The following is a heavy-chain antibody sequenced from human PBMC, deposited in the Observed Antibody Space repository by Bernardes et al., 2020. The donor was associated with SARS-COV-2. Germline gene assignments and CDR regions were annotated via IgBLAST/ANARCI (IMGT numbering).Heavy chain of an antibody. CDR1: GFTVSSNY. V-gene: IGHV3-53*01. Sequence: GGSLRLSCAASGFTVSSNYMSWVRQAPGKGLEWVSVIYSGGSTYYADSVKGRFTISRDNSKNTLYLQMNSLRAEDTAVYYCAREPSDHRWLDPWGQGTLVTVSS. CDR3: AREPSDHRWLDP. J-gene: IGHJ5*02. CDR2: IYSGGST.